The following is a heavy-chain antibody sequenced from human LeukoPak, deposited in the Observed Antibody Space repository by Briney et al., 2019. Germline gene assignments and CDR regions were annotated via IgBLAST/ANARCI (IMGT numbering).Heavy chain of an antibody. Sequence: GGSLRLSWAAAGFTLSSYGMHWVRQAPGKGLEWVAAIWYDGSIQYNADSVKGRFTISRDNSKNTLYLQMDSLRAEDTAVYYCARAGYCSGGSCYGSDYWGQGTLVSVSS. V-gene: IGHV3-33*01. J-gene: IGHJ4*02. CDR1: GFTLSSYG. CDR2: IWYDGSIQ. CDR3: ARAGYCSGGSCYGSDY. D-gene: IGHD2-15*01.